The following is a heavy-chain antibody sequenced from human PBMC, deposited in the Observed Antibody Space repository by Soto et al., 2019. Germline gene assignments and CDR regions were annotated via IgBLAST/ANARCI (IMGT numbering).Heavy chain of an antibody. J-gene: IGHJ4*02. Sequence: QVQLVESGGGVIQPGRSLRLSCAASGFTFSSYGMHWVRQAPGKGLEWVAVISYDGSNKHYVDSVKGRFTISRDNSKNTLYLQMNSLRAEDTAVYYCTRGYIWNNEAPRFDYWGQGTLVTVSS. V-gene: IGHV3-30*03. CDR3: TRGYIWNNEAPRFDY. CDR1: GFTFSSYG. CDR2: ISYDGSNK. D-gene: IGHD1-20*01.